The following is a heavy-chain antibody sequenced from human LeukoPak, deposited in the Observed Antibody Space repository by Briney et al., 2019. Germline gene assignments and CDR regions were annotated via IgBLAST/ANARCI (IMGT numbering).Heavy chain of an antibody. Sequence: PSETLSLTCTVSGGSISSYYWSWIRQPPGKGLEWIGYIYYSGSTNYNPSLKSRVTISVDTSKNQFSLKLSSVTAADTAVYYCAGSGYDKSYWGQGTLVTVSS. V-gene: IGHV4-59*01. J-gene: IGHJ4*02. CDR2: IYYSGST. CDR3: AGSGYDKSY. D-gene: IGHD5-12*01. CDR1: GGSISSYY.